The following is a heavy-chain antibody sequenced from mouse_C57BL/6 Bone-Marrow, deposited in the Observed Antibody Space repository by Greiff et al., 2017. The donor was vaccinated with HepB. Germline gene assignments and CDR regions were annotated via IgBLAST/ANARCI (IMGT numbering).Heavy chain of an antibody. D-gene: IGHD2-3*01. J-gene: IGHJ3*01. Sequence: EVKVVESGEGLVKPGGSLKLSCAASGFTFSSYAMSWVRQTPEKRLEWVAYISSGGDYIYYADTVKGRFTISRDNARNTLYLQMSSLKSEDTAMYYCTRDGRGFAYWGQVTLVTVSA. CDR3: TRDGRGFAY. CDR1: GFTFSSYA. V-gene: IGHV5-9-1*02. CDR2: ISSGGDYI.